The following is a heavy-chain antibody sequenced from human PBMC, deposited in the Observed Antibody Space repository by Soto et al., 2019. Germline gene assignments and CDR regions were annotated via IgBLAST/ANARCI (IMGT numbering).Heavy chain of an antibody. D-gene: IGHD3-10*01. Sequence: QVQLVESGGGVVQPGRSLRLSCAASGFTFSSYGMHWVRQAPGKGLEWVAVILYDGSNKYYGDSVKGRFTISRDNSKNTLYLQMNSLRAEDTAVYYCAKSGVNGFDIWGQGTMVTVSS. CDR3: AKSGVNGFDI. CDR1: GFTFSSYG. CDR2: ILYDGSNK. J-gene: IGHJ3*02. V-gene: IGHV3-30*18.